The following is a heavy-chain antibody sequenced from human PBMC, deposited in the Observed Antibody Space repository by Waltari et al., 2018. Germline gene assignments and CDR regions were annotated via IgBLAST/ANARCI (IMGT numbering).Heavy chain of an antibody. D-gene: IGHD1-26*01. CDR3: AKEKWELLYYFDY. J-gene: IGHJ4*02. Sequence: QVQLVESGGGVVQPGRSLRLSCAASGFTFSSYGMHWVRQATGKGLEWVAVISYDGSNKYYADSVKGRFTISRDNSKNTLYLQMNSLRAEDTAVYYCAKEKWELLYYFDYWGQGTLVTVSS. CDR2: ISYDGSNK. V-gene: IGHV3-30*18. CDR1: GFTFSSYG.